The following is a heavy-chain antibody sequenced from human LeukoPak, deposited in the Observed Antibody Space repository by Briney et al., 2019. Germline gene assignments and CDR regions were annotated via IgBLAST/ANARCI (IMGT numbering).Heavy chain of an antibody. CDR3: ARRTSGAKDV. V-gene: IGHV3-23*01. CDR1: GFTFSSSV. Sequence: GGSLRLSCAASGFTFSSSVMSWVRQAPGRGLEWVSAISSSGGNTDNADSLKGRFTISRDNSKDTLYLQMNSLRVEDTAVYYCARRTSGAKDVWGKGTTVTVSP. D-gene: IGHD3-16*01. J-gene: IGHJ6*04. CDR2: ISSSGGNT.